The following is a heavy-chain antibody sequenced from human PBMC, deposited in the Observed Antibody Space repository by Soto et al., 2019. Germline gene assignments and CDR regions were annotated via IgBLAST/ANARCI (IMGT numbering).Heavy chain of an antibody. CDR2: FIPIFRTL. CDR3: VRDRRIYYSDPHDEFVASYYEV. D-gene: IGHD3-22*01. CDR1: GGIFGSHG. V-gene: IGHV1-69*01. J-gene: IGHJ3*01. Sequence: QVQLIQSEAEVKKPGSSVRVSCTASGGIFGSHGFSWVRQAPGQRLEWVGGFIPIFRTLTYTEKFQARVRIAADESTNTVYLDLSSLTSEDTAVYYCVRDRRIYYSDPHDEFVASYYEVWGQETMVSVSS.